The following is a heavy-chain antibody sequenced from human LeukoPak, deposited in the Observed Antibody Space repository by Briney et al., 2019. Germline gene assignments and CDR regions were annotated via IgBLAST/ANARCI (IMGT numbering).Heavy chain of an antibody. CDR1: GFTFDDYA. CDR3: ANLAIDYGDSSGY. D-gene: IGHD4-17*01. V-gene: IGHV3-9*01. Sequence: PGRSLRLSCAASGFTFDDYAMHWVRQAPGKGLEWVSGISWNSGSIGYADSVKGRFTISGDNAKNSLYLQMNSLRAEDTALYYCANLAIDYGDSSGYWGQGTLVTVSS. J-gene: IGHJ4*02. CDR2: ISWNSGSI.